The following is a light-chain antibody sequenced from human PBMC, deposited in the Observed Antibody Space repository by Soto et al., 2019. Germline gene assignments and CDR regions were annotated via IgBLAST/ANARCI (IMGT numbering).Light chain of an antibody. J-gene: IGKJ4*01. Sequence: IVMTQSPATLSVSLGERATLSCRASQSINSNLAWYQQKPGQAPRLLMFRASIRAAGFPARFSGSGSGTEFNITISSLQSEDSAGYYCQQYNNWPRATFGGGTKVDIK. CDR3: QQYNNWPRAT. V-gene: IGKV3-15*01. CDR2: RAS. CDR1: QSINSN.